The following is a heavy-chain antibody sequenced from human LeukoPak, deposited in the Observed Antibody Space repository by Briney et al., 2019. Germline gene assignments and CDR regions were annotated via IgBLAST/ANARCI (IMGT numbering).Heavy chain of an antibody. D-gene: IGHD3-22*01. CDR2: IYYSGST. Sequence: PSETLSLTCTVSGGTITDYYRSWVRQPPGKGLEWIGYIYYSGSTKYNPYLKSRVTISIDTSKNQFSLELTTRPGADAPLYYSARGTGAYYYLWGQGTVVTVSS. J-gene: IGHJ3*01. V-gene: IGHV4-59*01. CDR3: ARGTGAYYYL. CDR1: GGTITDYY.